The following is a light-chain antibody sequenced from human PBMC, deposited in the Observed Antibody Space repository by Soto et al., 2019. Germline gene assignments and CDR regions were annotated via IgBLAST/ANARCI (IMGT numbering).Light chain of an antibody. Sequence: DLQMTQSPSSLSASVGDRVTITCRASQSISSYLNWYQQKPGKAPKLLIYAASSLQSGVPSRFSGSGSGSDFTLTISSLPPEDFATYDCQQGYSTPLTFGGGTKVEIK. CDR3: QQGYSTPLT. V-gene: IGKV1-39*01. J-gene: IGKJ4*01. CDR2: AAS. CDR1: QSISSY.